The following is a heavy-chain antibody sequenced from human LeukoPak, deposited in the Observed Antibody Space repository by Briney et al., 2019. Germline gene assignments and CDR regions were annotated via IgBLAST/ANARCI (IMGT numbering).Heavy chain of an antibody. J-gene: IGHJ4*02. Sequence: PPETPSLTCTVPGGSISRNYWSWIRQPPGQGLEWIGYLYNSGSTSYNPPLKSRATISGDTSKNQFSLNLSSVTAADTAVYYCARAKPNWNPPDYWGQGTLVSVS. CDR2: LYNSGST. V-gene: IGHV4-59*08. CDR3: ARAKPNWNPPDY. D-gene: IGHD1-1*01. CDR1: GGSISRNY.